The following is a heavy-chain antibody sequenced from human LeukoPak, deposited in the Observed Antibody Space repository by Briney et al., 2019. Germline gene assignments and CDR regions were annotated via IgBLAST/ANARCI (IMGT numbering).Heavy chain of an antibody. CDR2: ISYDGSNK. V-gene: IGHV3-30-3*01. CDR1: GFTFSSYA. CDR3: ARSSGYSGYDLGYFDY. Sequence: GGSLRLSCAASGFTFSSYAMHWVRQAPGKGLEWVAVISYDGSNKYYADSVKGRFTISRDNSKNTLYLQINSLRAEDTAVYYCARSSGYSGYDLGYFDYWGQGTLVTVSS. D-gene: IGHD5-12*01. J-gene: IGHJ4*02.